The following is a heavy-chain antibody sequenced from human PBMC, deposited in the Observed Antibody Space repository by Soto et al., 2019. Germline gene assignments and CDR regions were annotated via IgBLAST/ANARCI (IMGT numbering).Heavy chain of an antibody. D-gene: IGHD2-2*01. J-gene: IGHJ5*01. Sequence: GGSLRLSCAASGFTVSSNYMSWVRQAPGKGLEWVSVIYSGGSTYYADSVKGRFTISRGNSRSSLSLQMNSLRAGDTAVYYCVKDGGYCSSSTCYAPRNHHFDSWGQGTLVTVSS. V-gene: IGHV3-53*01. CDR2: IYSGGST. CDR3: VKDGGYCSSSTCYAPRNHHFDS. CDR1: GFTVSSNY.